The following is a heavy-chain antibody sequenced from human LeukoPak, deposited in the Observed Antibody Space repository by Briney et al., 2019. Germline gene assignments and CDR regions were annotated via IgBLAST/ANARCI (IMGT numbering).Heavy chain of an antibody. Sequence: GGSLKLSCAASGFTFSTNAMHWVRQAPGKGLEWVAVTSYDEGHKYYADSVKGRFTISRDTANNTLYLQMNSLRAEDTAVYYCARDNVYGSGTEYWGQGTLVTVSS. CDR2: TSYDEGHK. V-gene: IGHV3-30-3*01. D-gene: IGHD3-10*01. J-gene: IGHJ4*02. CDR1: GFTFSTNA. CDR3: ARDNVYGSGTEY.